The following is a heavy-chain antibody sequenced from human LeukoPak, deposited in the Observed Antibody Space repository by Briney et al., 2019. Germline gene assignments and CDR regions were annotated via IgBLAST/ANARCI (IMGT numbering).Heavy chain of an antibody. D-gene: IGHD3-16*01. Sequence: GASVKVSCKASGGTFSSYAISWVRQAPGQGLEWMGGIIPIFGTANYAQKFQGRVTITADESTSTAYMELSSLRSEDTAVYYCHAFGGRFYTDDWGQGTLVTVSS. CDR2: IIPIFGTA. V-gene: IGHV1-69*13. J-gene: IGHJ4*02. CDR3: HAFGGRFYTDD. CDR1: GGTFSSYA.